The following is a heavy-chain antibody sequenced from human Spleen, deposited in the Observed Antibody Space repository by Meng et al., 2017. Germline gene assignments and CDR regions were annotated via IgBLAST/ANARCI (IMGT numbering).Heavy chain of an antibody. CDR2: MNSNTGNT. CDR3: ASGTPCRSYCDN. Sequence: QVQLVQLGAELKNHGASVKVACKPSGYTFTSYDVNWVRQATGQGLEWMGWMNSNTGNTGYAQKFQDRFTMTTDTHTSTAFMELRSLKSDDTAVYYCASGTPCRSYCDNWGQGTLVTVSS. V-gene: IGHV1-8*01. CDR1: GYTFTSYD. J-gene: IGHJ4*02. D-gene: IGHD2-2*01.